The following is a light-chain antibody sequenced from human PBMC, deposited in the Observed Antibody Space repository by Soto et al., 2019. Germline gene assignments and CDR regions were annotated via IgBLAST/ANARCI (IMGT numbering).Light chain of an antibody. CDR1: QSINNQ. CDR2: DAS. Sequence: DIQMTQSPSTLSASVGDRVTIPCRASQSINNQLAWYQQKPGKAPKLLIYDASTLESGVPSRFSGSGSGTEFTLTISSLQPDDFATYYCQHYNSYSEAFGQGTMVDIK. J-gene: IGKJ1*01. CDR3: QHYNSYSEA. V-gene: IGKV1-5*01.